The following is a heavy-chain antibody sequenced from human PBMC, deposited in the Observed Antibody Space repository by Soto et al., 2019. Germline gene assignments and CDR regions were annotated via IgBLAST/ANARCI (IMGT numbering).Heavy chain of an antibody. CDR2: ISPSGGST. D-gene: IGHD3-22*01. CDR1: GYTFTSYY. V-gene: IGHV1-46*01. CDR3: ARERELDSALGY. Sequence: ASVKVSCMASGYTFTSYYMHWVRQAPGQGLEWMGIISPSGGSTSYAQKFQGRVTMTRDTSTSTVYMELSSLRSEDTAVYYCARERELDSALGYWGQGTLVIVSS. J-gene: IGHJ4*02.